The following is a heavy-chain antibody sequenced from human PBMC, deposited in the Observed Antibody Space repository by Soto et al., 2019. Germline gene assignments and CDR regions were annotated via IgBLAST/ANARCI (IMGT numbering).Heavy chain of an antibody. V-gene: IGHV3-23*01. CDR1: GFKFSSYA. J-gene: IGHJ5*01. CDR2: ISATGGGT. CDR3: AKDRRAGGNSAFYFDF. Sequence: GGSLRLSCAASGFKFSSYAMSWVRQAPGKWLEWVSLISATGGGTYYADSVKGRSTISRDNSDNTLYLQVHSLRAEDTAVYYCAKDRRAGGNSAFYFDFWXQGAQVTVSS. D-gene: IGHD3-16*01.